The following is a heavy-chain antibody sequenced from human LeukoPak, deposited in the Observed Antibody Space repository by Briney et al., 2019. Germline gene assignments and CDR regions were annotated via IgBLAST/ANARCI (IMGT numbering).Heavy chain of an antibody. Sequence: TGGSLRLSCAASGFTFSSYAMHWVRQAPGKGLEWVAVISYDGMNKYYADSVKGRFTISRDNSKNTLYLQMNSLRAEDTAVYYCTKDPYSGSSWYGGYNKGQYFQHWGQGTLVTVSS. J-gene: IGHJ1*01. CDR3: TKDPYSGSSWYGGYNKGQYFQH. CDR2: ISYDGMNK. CDR1: GFTFSSYA. V-gene: IGHV3-30*04. D-gene: IGHD6-13*01.